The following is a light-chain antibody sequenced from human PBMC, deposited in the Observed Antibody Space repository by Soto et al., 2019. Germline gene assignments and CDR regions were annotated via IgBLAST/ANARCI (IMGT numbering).Light chain of an antibody. Sequence: DLPMTQYPSSLSASVGGRVTITCQASQDISNYLNWYQQKPGKAPKLLIYAASSLQSGVPSTFSGSGSGTDFTLTISSLQPEDFATYYCQQSYSTPITFGQGTRLEI. CDR2: AAS. CDR1: QDISNY. V-gene: IGKV1-39*01. J-gene: IGKJ5*01. CDR3: QQSYSTPIT.